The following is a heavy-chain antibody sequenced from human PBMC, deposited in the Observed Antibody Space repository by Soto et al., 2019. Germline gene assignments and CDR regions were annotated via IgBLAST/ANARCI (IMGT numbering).Heavy chain of an antibody. D-gene: IGHD3-22*01. CDR1: GGSISSYY. J-gene: IGHJ4*02. CDR2: IYYSGST. Sequence: PSETLSLTCTVSGGSISSYYWSWIRQPPGKGLEWIGYIYYSGSTNYNPSLKSRVTISVDTSKNQFSLKLSSVTAADTAVYYCARHYDSSGCLFDYWGQGTLVTVS. CDR3: ARHYDSSGCLFDY. V-gene: IGHV4-59*01.